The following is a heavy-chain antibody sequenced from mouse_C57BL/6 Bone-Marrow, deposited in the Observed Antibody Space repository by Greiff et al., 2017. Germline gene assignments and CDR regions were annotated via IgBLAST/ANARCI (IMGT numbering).Heavy chain of an antibody. CDR2: IYPGDGDT. CDR3: ARSGYYSPYAMDY. Sequence: LVESGPELVKPGASVKISCKASGYAFSSSWMNWVKQRPGKGLEWIGRIYPGDGDTNYNGKFKGKATLTADKSSSTAYMQLSSLTSEDSAVYFCARSGYYSPYAMDYWVQGTSVTVSS. J-gene: IGHJ4*01. D-gene: IGHD2-12*01. CDR1: GYAFSSSW. V-gene: IGHV1-82*01.